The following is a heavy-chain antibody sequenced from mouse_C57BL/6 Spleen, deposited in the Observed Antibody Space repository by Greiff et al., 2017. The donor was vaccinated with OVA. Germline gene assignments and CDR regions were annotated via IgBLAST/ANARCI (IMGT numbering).Heavy chain of an antibody. CDR2: IDPEDGDT. CDR3: TGFSGYVAWLAY. V-gene: IGHV14-1*01. CDR1: GFNIKDYY. Sequence: EVKLMESGAELVRPGASVKLSCTASGFNIKDYYMHWVKQRPEQGLEWIGRIDPEDGDTEYAPKFQGKATMTADTSSNTAYLQLSSLTSEDTAVYYCTGFSGYVAWLAYWGQGTLVTVSA. J-gene: IGHJ3*01. D-gene: IGHD3-2*02.